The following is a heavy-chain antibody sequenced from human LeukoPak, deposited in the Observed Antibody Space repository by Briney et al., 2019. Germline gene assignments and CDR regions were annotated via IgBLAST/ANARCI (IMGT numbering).Heavy chain of an antibody. D-gene: IGHD1-26*01. CDR1: GFTFDDYG. J-gene: IGHJ4*02. CDR3: ARVRSGELLWGYYFDY. V-gene: IGHV3-20*04. CDR2: INWNGGST. Sequence: QSGGSLRLFCAASGFTFDDYGMSWVRQAPGKGLEWVSGINWNGGSTGYADPVKGRFTISRDNAKNSLYLQMKSLRAEDTALYYCARVRSGELLWGYYFDYWGQGTLVTVSS.